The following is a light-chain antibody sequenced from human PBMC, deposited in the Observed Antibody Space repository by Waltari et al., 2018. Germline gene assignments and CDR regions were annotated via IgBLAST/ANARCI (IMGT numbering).Light chain of an antibody. Sequence: DFQMPQSPSSLSASVGDRVTTTCRASQYISTYLNWYQQKPGKGPKLLIYAASTLQSGVPSRFSGSGSGTDFTFTISSLQLEDFATYYCQQSYDTPRTFGQGTKVEVK. CDR2: AAS. J-gene: IGKJ1*01. CDR1: QYISTY. V-gene: IGKV1-39*01. CDR3: QQSYDTPRT.